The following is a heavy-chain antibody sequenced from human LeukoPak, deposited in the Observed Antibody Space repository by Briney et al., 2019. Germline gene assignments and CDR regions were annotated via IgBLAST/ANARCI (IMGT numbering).Heavy chain of an antibody. CDR2: IYSGGST. J-gene: IGHJ4*02. CDR1: GFTVSSNY. D-gene: IGHD4-17*01. CDR3: ARSDYGDYFDY. Sequence: GGSLRLSCAASGFTVSSNYMSWVRQAPGKGLEWVSVIYSGGSTYYADSVKGRFTISRDNSKNTLYLQMNSLRAEDTAVYYCARSDYGDYFDYWGQGTLVTVSS. V-gene: IGHV3-66*01.